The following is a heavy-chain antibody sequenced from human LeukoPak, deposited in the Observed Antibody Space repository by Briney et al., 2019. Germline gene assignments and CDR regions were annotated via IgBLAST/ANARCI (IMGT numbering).Heavy chain of an antibody. CDR3: ARDGIVVVITYAFDI. J-gene: IGHJ3*02. CDR1: GFTFSSYA. CDR2: ISGSGGST. V-gene: IGHV3-23*01. D-gene: IGHD3-22*01. Sequence: PGGSLRLSCAASGFTFSSYAMSWVRQAPGKGLEWVSAISGSGGSTYYADSVKGRFTISRDNSKNTLYLQMNSLRAEDTAVYYCARDGIVVVITYAFDIWGQGTMVTVSS.